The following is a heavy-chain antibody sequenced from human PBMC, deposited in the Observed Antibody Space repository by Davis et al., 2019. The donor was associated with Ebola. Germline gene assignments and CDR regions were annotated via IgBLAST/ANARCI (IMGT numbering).Heavy chain of an antibody. V-gene: IGHV4-39*01. CDR3: ASQYYYDSSGYYYGRFDP. CDR2: IYYSGST. Sequence: GSLRLSCTVSGGSVSSSSYYWGWIRQPPGKGLEWIGSIYYSGSTYYNPSLKSRVTISVDTSKNQLSLKLSSVTAADTAMYYCASQYYYDSSGYYYGRFDPWGQGTLVTVSS. CDR1: GGSVSSSSYY. J-gene: IGHJ5*02. D-gene: IGHD3-22*01.